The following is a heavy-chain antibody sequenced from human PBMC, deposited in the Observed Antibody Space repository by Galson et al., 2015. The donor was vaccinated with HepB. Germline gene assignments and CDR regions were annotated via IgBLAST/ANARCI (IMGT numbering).Heavy chain of an antibody. J-gene: IGHJ5*02. Sequence: SLRLSCAASGFAFRSSVMSWVRQAPGKGLEWVSSLSSSGTATYYSDSVKGRFTVSRDNSKNTLYLQMNSLRGEDTALYYCVRDHEQWEILLASWLDPWGQGTLVTVSS. CDR2: LSSSGTAT. CDR3: VRDHEQWEILLASWLDP. CDR1: GFAFRSSV. V-gene: IGHV3-23*01. D-gene: IGHD6-19*01.